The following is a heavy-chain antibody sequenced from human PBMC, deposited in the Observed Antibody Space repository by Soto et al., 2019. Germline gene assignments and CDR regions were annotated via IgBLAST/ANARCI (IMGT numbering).Heavy chain of an antibody. Sequence: SETLSLTCAVYGGSFSGYYWSWIRQPPGKGLEWIGEINHSGSTNYNPSLKSRVTISVDTSKNQFSLKLSSVTAADTAVYYCARGLYLGDIVVVPAAKEYNWFDPWGQGTLVTVSS. J-gene: IGHJ5*02. CDR2: INHSGST. CDR1: GGSFSGYY. D-gene: IGHD2-2*01. CDR3: ARGLYLGDIVVVPAAKEYNWFDP. V-gene: IGHV4-34*01.